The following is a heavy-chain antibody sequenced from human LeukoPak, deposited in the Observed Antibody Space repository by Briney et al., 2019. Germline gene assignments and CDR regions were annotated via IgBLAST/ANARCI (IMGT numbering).Heavy chain of an antibody. V-gene: IGHV4-39*07. J-gene: IGHJ5*02. Sequence: KPSETLSLTCSVSGGSISRSSYYWGWIRQPPGKGLEWLGNIHYTGSTFSNPSLKSRVTISVDTSKNQLSLNLRSVTAADTAVYYCARVQNYEILAGYPPLSWFDLWGRGTLVTVSS. CDR1: GGSISRSSYY. D-gene: IGHD3-9*01. CDR2: IHYTGST. CDR3: ARVQNYEILAGYPPLSWFDL.